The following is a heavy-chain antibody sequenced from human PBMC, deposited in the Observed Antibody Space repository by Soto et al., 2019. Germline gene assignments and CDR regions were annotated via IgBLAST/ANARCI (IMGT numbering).Heavy chain of an antibody. J-gene: IGHJ4*02. V-gene: IGHV3-23*01. D-gene: IGHD6-13*01. CDR1: GFTFGSYA. CDR3: ATPYSSSSFSPFDY. Sequence: EVQLLESGGGLVQPGGSLRLSCAASGFTFGSYAMSWVRQAPGKGLEWVSSIGAGYGTYYADSVKGRFTISRDNSKNTLYLQMNSLRAEDTAIYYCATPYSSSSFSPFDYWAQGSLVTVSS. CDR2: IGAGYGT.